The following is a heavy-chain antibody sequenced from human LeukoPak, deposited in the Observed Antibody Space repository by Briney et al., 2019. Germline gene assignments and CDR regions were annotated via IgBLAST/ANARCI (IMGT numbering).Heavy chain of an antibody. CDR2: INSDGSST. J-gene: IGHJ6*03. CDR1: GFTFSSYW. D-gene: IGHD6-19*01. CDR3: ARSTRGYSSGWTEFYYYYYYMDV. V-gene: IGHV3-74*01. Sequence: GGSLRLSCAASGFTFSSYWMHWVRQAPGKGLVWVSRINSDGSSTSYADSVKGRFTISRDNAKNTLYLQMNSLRAEDTAVYYCARSTRGYSSGWTEFYYYYYYMDVWGKGTTVTVSS.